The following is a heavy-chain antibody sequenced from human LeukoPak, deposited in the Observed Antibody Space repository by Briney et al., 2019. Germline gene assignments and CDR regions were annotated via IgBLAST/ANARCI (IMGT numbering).Heavy chain of an antibody. CDR2: ISSTSSYL. V-gene: IGHV3-21*04. CDR1: GFTFSSYS. CDR3: AKVATPGTDFDY. J-gene: IGHJ4*02. Sequence: GGSLRLSCAASGFTFSSYSMNWVRQAPGKGLEWVSSISSTSSYLYYADSVKGRFTISRDNAKNSLYLQMNSLRAEDTAVYYCAKVATPGTDFDYWGQGTLVTVSS. D-gene: IGHD6-13*01.